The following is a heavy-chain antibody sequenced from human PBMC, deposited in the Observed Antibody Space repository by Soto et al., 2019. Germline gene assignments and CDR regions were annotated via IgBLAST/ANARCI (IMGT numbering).Heavy chain of an antibody. D-gene: IGHD3-22*01. CDR2: ISGSGGST. V-gene: IGHV3-23*01. J-gene: IGHJ4*02. CDR3: AKLGSENYDSSGYYYKYYFDY. CDR1: GFTFISYA. Sequence: GGSLRLSCAASGFTFISYAMSWVRQAPGRGLEWVSAISGSGGSTYYADSVKGRFTISRDNSKNTLYLQMNSLRAEDTAVYYCAKLGSENYDSSGYYYKYYFDYWGQGTLVTVSS.